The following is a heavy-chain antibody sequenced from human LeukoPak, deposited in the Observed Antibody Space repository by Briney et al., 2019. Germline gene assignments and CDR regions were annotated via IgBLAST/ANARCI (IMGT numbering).Heavy chain of an antibody. V-gene: IGHV3-64D*09. D-gene: IGHD4-17*01. Sequence: GGSLRLSCAASGLTFSSYAMTWVRQAPGKGLEYVSAISSDGGSTYYADSVKGRFTISRDNSKNTLYLQMSSLRAEDTAVYYCVSTVTTPYYFDYWGQGTLVTVSS. CDR3: VSTVTTPYYFDY. CDR1: GLTFSSYA. J-gene: IGHJ4*02. CDR2: ISSDGGST.